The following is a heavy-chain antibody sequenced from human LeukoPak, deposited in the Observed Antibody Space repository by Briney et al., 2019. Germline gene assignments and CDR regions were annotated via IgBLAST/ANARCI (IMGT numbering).Heavy chain of an antibody. CDR2: FDPEDGET. CDR1: GYTFTGYY. V-gene: IGHV1-24*01. J-gene: IGHJ4*02. Sequence: ASVKVSCKASGYTFTGYYMHWVRQAPGKGLEWMGGFDPEDGETIYAQKFQGRVTMTEDTSTDTAYMELSSLRSEDTAVYYCATDLHGGYNYFDYWGQGTLVTVSS. CDR3: ATDLHGGYNYFDY. D-gene: IGHD5-12*01.